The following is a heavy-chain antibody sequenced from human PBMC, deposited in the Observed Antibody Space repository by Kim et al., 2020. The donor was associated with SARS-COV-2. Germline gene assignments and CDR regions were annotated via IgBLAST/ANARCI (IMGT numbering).Heavy chain of an antibody. CDR3: ARHTLMYTSSSPWYFDL. D-gene: IGHD6-6*01. Sequence: SETLSLTCTVSGGSITGTTDYWAWIRQPPGKGLVWIGSIYYTGRTYDYPSLKSRLTTSGDTSKQQFSLKLSPVTAADAALYYCARHTLMYTSSSPWYFDLWGRGTLVTVSS. CDR2: IYYTGRT. CDR1: GGSITGTTDY. V-gene: IGHV4-39*01. J-gene: IGHJ2*01.